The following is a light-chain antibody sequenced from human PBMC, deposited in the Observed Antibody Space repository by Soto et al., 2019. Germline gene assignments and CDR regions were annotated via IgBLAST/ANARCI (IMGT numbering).Light chain of an antibody. V-gene: IGKV3-11*01. J-gene: IGKJ5*01. CDR1: QSVSSN. Sequence: EIVLIQSPATLSLSPGERATLSCRASQSVSSNLAWYQQNPGQAPRLLIFDASNRATGIPARFSGSGSGTDFILTISSLEPEDFAVYYCQQYGSSAITFGQGTRLEIK. CDR2: DAS. CDR3: QQYGSSAIT.